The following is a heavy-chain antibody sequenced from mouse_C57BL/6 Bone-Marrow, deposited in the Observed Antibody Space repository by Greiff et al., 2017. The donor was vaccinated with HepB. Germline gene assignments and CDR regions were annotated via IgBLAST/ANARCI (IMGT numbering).Heavy chain of an antibody. CDR3: TTTIVKVY. CDR2: IDPENGDT. Sequence: VQLQQSGAELVRPGASVKLSCTASGFNIKDDYMHWVKQRPEQGLEWIGWIDPENGDTEYASKFQGKATITADTSSNTAYLQLSSLTSEDTALYYCTTTIVKVYWGQGTTLTVSS. V-gene: IGHV14-4*01. CDR1: GFNIKDDY. D-gene: IGHD2-5*01. J-gene: IGHJ2*01.